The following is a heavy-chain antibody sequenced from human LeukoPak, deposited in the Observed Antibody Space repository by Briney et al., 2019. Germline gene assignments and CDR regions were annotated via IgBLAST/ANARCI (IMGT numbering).Heavy chain of an antibody. CDR3: AVGDPFNYYMDL. V-gene: IGHV1-69*05. CDR2: LIPLYGAT. D-gene: IGHD4-17*01. CDR1: GGTFSNYA. J-gene: IGHJ6*03. Sequence: SVKVSCKASGGTFSNYAISWVRQAPGQGLEWMGGLIPLYGATNYTQRFQGRITNTTDESTTTAYMELSSLRSEDTAVYFCAVGDPFNYYMDLWGKGTTVTVFS.